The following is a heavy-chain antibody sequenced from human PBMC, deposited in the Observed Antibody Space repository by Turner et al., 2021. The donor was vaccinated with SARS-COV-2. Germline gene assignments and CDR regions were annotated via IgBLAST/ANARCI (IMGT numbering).Heavy chain of an antibody. V-gene: IGHV4-39*01. J-gene: IGHJ6*02. Sequence: QRQLQESGPGLVKPSETLSLTCTVSGGSISSSSYYWGWIRQPPGKGLEWIGNIYYSGSAYYNPSLKSRVTISGGPTKNQFSLKLTSVTAADTAVYYCARIMGTAMDYYGTDVWGQGTTVTVSS. CDR3: ARIMGTAMDYYGTDV. CDR1: GGSISSSSYY. CDR2: IYYSGSA. D-gene: IGHD5-18*01.